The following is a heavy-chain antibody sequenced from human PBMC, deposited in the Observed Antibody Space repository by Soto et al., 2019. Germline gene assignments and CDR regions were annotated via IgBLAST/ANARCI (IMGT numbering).Heavy chain of an antibody. V-gene: IGHV1-69*01. J-gene: IGHJ4*02. D-gene: IGHD2-21*02. CDR2: LIPIFGTA. CDR1: GGTFSSYA. Sequence: QVQLVQSGAEVKKPGSSVKVSCKASGGTFSSYAISWVRQAPGQGLEWMGGLIPIFGTANYAQKFQGRVTITANQSRSTAYMKISSMGSEDTAVYYCARNRISAYYECDCYCPIVYGGQETQVAFSS. CDR3: ARNRISAYYECDCYCPIVY.